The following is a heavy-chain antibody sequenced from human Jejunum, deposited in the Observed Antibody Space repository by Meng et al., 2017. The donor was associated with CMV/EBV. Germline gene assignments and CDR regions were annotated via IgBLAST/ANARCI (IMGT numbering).Heavy chain of an antibody. CDR1: GYTFTASY. Sequence: KTSGYTFTASYLHWMRQAPGHGLEWMGWINLQNGDTNYAQKFQGRVTMTKDTSNSAAFMELTSLKSDDTAVYYCANVYYAARDPFDSWGQGTVVTSPQ. J-gene: IGHJ4*02. D-gene: IGHD4/OR15-4a*01. CDR3: ANVYYAARDPFDS. CDR2: INLQNGDT. V-gene: IGHV1-2*02.